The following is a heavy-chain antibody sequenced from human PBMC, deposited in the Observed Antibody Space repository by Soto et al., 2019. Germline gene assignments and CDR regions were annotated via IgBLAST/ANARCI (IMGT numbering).Heavy chain of an antibody. V-gene: IGHV3-30*18. CDR1: GFTFSSYG. CDR2: ISYDGSNK. Sequence: GWSLRLSCAASGFTFSSYGMHWVRQAPGKGLEWVAVISYDGSNKYYADSVKGRFTISRDNSKNTLYLQMNSLRAEDTAVYYCAKGAGSSAGDYYYYGMDVWGQGTTVTVSS. CDR3: AKGAGSSAGDYYYYGMDV. J-gene: IGHJ6*02. D-gene: IGHD6-6*01.